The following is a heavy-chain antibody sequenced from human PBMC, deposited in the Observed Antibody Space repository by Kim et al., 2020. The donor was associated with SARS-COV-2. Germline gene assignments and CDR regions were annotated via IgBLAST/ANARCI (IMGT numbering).Heavy chain of an antibody. V-gene: IGHV3-23*01. CDR1: GFTFTGYA. CDR2: IDGSDGTT. D-gene: IGHD2-2*03. J-gene: IGHJ4*02. Sequence: GGSLRLSCTTSGFTFTGYAMSWVRQAPGKGLEWVPSIDGSDGTTYYVDSVKGRFTISRDNSKNTLYLQMNSLRADDTAVYYCMKGGWGWIWDHWGQGTRV. CDR3: MKGGWGWIWDH.